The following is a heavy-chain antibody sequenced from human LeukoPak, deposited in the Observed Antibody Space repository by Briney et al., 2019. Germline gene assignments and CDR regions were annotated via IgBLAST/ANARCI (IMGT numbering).Heavy chain of an antibody. CDR2: ISYSGST. V-gene: IGHV4-59*01. D-gene: IGHD3-10*01. J-gene: IGHJ5*01. Sequence: SETLSLTCTVSGGSISSYYWSWIRQPPGKGLEWIGHISYSGSTHYNPSLKSRVTISVDTSKNPFSLKLSSVTAADTAVYYCARVGVRQNQNWIDPWGQGTLVTVSS. CDR3: ARVGVRQNQNWIDP. CDR1: GGSISSYY.